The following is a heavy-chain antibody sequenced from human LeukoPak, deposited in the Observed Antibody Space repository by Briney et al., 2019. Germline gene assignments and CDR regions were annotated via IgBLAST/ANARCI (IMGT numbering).Heavy chain of an antibody. CDR2: IYTNGST. J-gene: IGHJ3*02. V-gene: IGHV4-61*02. CDR3: ARERTYYDFWSGYYTASLAGDAFDI. CDR1: GGSISSGSYY. Sequence: PSQTLSLTCTVSGGSISSGSYYWRRVPQPPREGPEWVWRIYTNGSTNYNPSLKSRVTISVDTSKNQFSLKLSSVTAADTAVYYCARERTYYDFWSGYYTASLAGDAFDIWGQGTMVTVSS. D-gene: IGHD3-3*01.